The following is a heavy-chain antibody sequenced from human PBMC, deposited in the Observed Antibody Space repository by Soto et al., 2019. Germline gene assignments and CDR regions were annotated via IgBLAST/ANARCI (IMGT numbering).Heavy chain of an antibody. CDR1: GYSFTSYG. CDR2: ISAYNGNT. Sequence: GASVKVSCKASGYSFTSYGISWVRQAPGQGLEWMGWISAYNGNTNYAQKLQGRVTMTTDTSTSTAYMELRSLRSADTAVYYCASALHYYGLGSSLDVWGQGTTVTVSS. V-gene: IGHV1-18*01. J-gene: IGHJ6*02. CDR3: ASALHYYGLGSSLDV. D-gene: IGHD3-10*01.